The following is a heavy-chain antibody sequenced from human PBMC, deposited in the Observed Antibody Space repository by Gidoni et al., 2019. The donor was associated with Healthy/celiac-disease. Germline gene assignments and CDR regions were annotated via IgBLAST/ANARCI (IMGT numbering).Heavy chain of an antibody. J-gene: IGHJ6*02. CDR1: GYSFTSYW. CDR2: IYPGDSNN. D-gene: IGHD3-10*01. CDR3: AKTSGVRGVIKSDYYYYYGMDV. Sequence: EVQLVQSGAEVKKPGESLKIPCKGSGYSFTSYWIGWVRQMPGKGLEWMGIIYPGDSNNRYSPSFQGQVTISADKSISTAYLQWSSLKASDTAMYYCAKTSGVRGVIKSDYYYYYGMDVWGQGTTVTVSS. V-gene: IGHV5-51*01.